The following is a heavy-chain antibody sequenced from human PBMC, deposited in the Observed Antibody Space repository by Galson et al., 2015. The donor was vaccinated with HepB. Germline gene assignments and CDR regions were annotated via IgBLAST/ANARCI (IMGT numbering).Heavy chain of an antibody. D-gene: IGHD3-16*01. CDR3: ARDLIKSGGEWYYYYGMDV. Sequence: SLRLSCAASGFTFSSYSMNWVRRAPGKGLEWVSYISSSSSTIYYADSVKGRFTISRDNAKNSLYLQMNSLRAEDTAVYYCARDLIKSGGEWYYYYGMDVWGQGTTVTVSS. CDR2: ISSSSSTI. V-gene: IGHV3-48*01. J-gene: IGHJ6*02. CDR1: GFTFSSYS.